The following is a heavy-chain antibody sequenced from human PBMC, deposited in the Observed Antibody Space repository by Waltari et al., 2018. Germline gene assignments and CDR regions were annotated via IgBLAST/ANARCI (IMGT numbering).Heavy chain of an antibody. CDR3: ARDGAGDIDLDN. D-gene: IGHD6-13*01. J-gene: IGHJ4*02. CDR1: GFTFTPYW. CDR2: INGDGSGT. V-gene: IGHV3-74*03. Sequence: EVQLVESGGGLIQPGGSLRLSCAASGFTFTPYWMHWVRQVPGKGLVWVSRINGDGSGTMYADSVKGRFTISRDNAKNTFYLQMNSLRVEDTAVYYCARDGAGDIDLDNWGQGTLVTVSS.